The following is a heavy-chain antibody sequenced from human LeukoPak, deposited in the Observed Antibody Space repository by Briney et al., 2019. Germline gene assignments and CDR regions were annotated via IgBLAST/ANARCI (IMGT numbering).Heavy chain of an antibody. J-gene: IGHJ4*02. CDR1: GFILSSYS. D-gene: IGHD6-19*01. V-gene: IGHV3-48*02. CDR2: ISSSSSTI. Sequence: GGSLRLSCAAYGFILSSYSMNWVRQAPGKGLEWISYISSSSSTIYYADSVKGRFTISRDNAKNSLYLQMNSLRDEDTALYYCARNLISVAGELDYWGQGALVTVSS. CDR3: ARNLISVAGELDY.